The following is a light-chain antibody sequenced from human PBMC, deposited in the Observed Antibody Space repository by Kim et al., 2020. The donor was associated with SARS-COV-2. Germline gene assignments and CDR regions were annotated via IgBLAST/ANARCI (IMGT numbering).Light chain of an antibody. CDR2: DAS. CDR3: QHRGNWPPT. V-gene: IGKV3-11*01. CDR1: QGVSSY. Sequence: SPGESATLSCKASQGVSSYLAWYQQKPVQAPRLLIYDASSRAPGIPARFSGRGSVTDFTLTISSLEPEDFAIYYCQHRGNWPPTFGQGTRLEIK. J-gene: IGKJ5*01.